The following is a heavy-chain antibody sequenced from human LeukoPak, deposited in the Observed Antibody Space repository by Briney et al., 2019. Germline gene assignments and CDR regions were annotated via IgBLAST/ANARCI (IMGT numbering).Heavy chain of an antibody. D-gene: IGHD1-26*01. CDR2: IYYSGNT. J-gene: IGHJ5*02. Sequence: SQTLSLTCTVSGDSISSSPYYWGWIRQPPGKGLEWIGSIYYSGNTYYNPSLKSRVTISVDTSKNHFSLKLSSVTAADTAVYYCARYSATYGWFDPWGQGTLVTVSS. CDR1: GDSISSSPYY. CDR3: ARYSATYGWFDP. V-gene: IGHV4-39*02.